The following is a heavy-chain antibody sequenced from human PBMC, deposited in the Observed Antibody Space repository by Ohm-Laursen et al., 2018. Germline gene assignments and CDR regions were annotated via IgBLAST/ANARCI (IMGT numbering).Heavy chain of an antibody. J-gene: IGHJ6*02. D-gene: IGHD3-22*01. Sequence: ASVKVSCKASGYTFTGHYIHWVRQAPGQGLEWMGWINPNSGVTTDAQKFQGRVSVTRDTSISTAYVELSSLRFDDTAIYYCARVPRGFDGGGFYYGDYYGLDVWGQGTTVSVSS. CDR3: ARVPRGFDGGGFYYGDYYGLDV. CDR1: GYTFTGHY. CDR2: INPNSGVT. V-gene: IGHV1-2*02.